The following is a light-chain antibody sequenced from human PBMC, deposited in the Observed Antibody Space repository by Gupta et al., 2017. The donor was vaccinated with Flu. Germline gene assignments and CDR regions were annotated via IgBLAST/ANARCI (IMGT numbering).Light chain of an antibody. V-gene: IGLV2-8*01. CDR1: SSDVGGYNY. Sequence: QSVAISCTGTSSDVGGYNYVSWYQQHPVKAPKLMIYEVSKRPSGVPDRFSGSKSGNTASLTVSGLQAEDEADYYCSSYAGSIWVFGGGTKLTVL. CDR2: EVS. CDR3: SSYAGSIWV. J-gene: IGLJ3*02.